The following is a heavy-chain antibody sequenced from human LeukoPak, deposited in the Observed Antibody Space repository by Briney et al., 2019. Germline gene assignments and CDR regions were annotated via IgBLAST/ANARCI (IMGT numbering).Heavy chain of an antibody. V-gene: IGHV5-51*01. D-gene: IGHD2-2*01. CDR3: ARVLGYCSSTSCCYPYYYYYGMDV. CDR1: GYSFTSYW. Sequence: GESLKTSCKGSGYSFTSYWIGWVRQMPGKGLEWMGIIYPGDSDTRYSPSFQGQVTISADKSISTAYLQWSSLKASDTAMYYCARVLGYCSSTSCCYPYYYYYGMDVWGKGTTVTASS. J-gene: IGHJ6*04. CDR2: IYPGDSDT.